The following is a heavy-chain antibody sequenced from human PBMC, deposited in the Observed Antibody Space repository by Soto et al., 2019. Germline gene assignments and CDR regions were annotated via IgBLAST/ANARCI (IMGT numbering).Heavy chain of an antibody. CDR3: AKSREGCKGGSCSSIDY. CDR1: GFTFDTYA. Sequence: PGGSLRLSCAASGFTFDTYAMSWVRQAPGKGLEWISAISGSGGSTYYADSVKGRFTISRDNSKNTLSLQMNSLRVEDTAIYYCAKSREGCKGGSCSSIDYWGQGALVTVSS. CDR2: ISGSGGST. D-gene: IGHD2-15*01. J-gene: IGHJ4*02. V-gene: IGHV3-23*01.